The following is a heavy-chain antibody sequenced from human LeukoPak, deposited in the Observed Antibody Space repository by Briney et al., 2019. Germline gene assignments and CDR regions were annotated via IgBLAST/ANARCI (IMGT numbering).Heavy chain of an antibody. CDR2: IYYSGST. CDR1: GGSISSSSYY. Sequence: SETLSLTCTVSGGSISSSSYYWGWIRQPPGKGLEWIGSIYYSGSTYYNPSLKSRVTISVDTSKNQFSLKLSSVTAADTAVYYCARVGSIAAILNYYYYYMDVWGKGTTVTVSS. J-gene: IGHJ6*03. V-gene: IGHV4-39*07. D-gene: IGHD6-6*01. CDR3: ARVGSIAAILNYYYYYMDV.